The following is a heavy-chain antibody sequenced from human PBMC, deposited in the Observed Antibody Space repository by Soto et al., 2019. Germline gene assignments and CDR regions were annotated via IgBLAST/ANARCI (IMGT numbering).Heavy chain of an antibody. Sequence: QVQLQESGPGLLKPSQTLSLTCSVSGGSINSCGYYWGRIRQPPGKGLEWIGYIYHSGSTYYKPSLKSRVTISVDTSKNQFSLNLSSVTAADTAVYYCARASPDYGRHVSYYYYGMDVWGRGTTVTVSS. D-gene: IGHD4-17*01. CDR2: IYHSGST. CDR1: GGSINSCGYY. CDR3: ARASPDYGRHVSYYYYGMDV. V-gene: IGHV4-30-4*01. J-gene: IGHJ6*02.